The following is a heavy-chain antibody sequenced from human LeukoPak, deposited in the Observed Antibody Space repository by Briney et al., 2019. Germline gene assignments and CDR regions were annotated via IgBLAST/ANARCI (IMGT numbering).Heavy chain of an antibody. J-gene: IGHJ6*02. CDR1: GGXISSYY. CDR3: ARAYFYDSIGGEGMDV. D-gene: IGHD3-22*01. V-gene: IGHV4-59*01. Sequence: SETLSLTCTVSGGXISSYYWSWIRQPPGKGLEWIGCVHYSGSAKYNPSLKSRVTISVDTSKNQFSLKLSSVTAADTAVYYCARAYFYDSIGGEGMDVWGQGTTVTVSS. CDR2: VHYSGSA.